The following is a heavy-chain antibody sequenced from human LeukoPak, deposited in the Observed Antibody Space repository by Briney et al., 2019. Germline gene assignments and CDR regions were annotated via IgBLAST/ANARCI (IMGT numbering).Heavy chain of an antibody. CDR1: GFTFSSYA. CDR3: ARVGYCSTTSCYWRAFDY. J-gene: IGHJ4*02. V-gene: IGHV3-64*01. D-gene: IGHD2-2*01. CDR2: ISSNGGSK. Sequence: GSLRLSCPASGFTFSSYAMHWVRQAPGKGLEYVSAISSNGGSKYYANSVKVRFTISIDNSKNTLYLHMGSLRAEDTAVYYCARVGYCSTTSCYWRAFDYWGQGTLVTVSS.